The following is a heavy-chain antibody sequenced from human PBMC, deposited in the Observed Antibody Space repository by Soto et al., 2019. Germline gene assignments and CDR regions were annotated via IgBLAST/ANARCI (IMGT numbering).Heavy chain of an antibody. D-gene: IGHD3-22*01. J-gene: IGHJ4*02. CDR2: ISYDGSNK. CDR3: AKGPPKYYYDSSGYSVFDY. Sequence: GGSLRLSCAASGFTFSSYGMHWVRQAPGKGLEWVAVISYDGSNKYYADSVKGRFTISRDNSKNTLYLQMNSLRAEDTAVYYCAKGPPKYYYDSSGYSVFDYWGQGTLVTVSS. V-gene: IGHV3-30*18. CDR1: GFTFSSYG.